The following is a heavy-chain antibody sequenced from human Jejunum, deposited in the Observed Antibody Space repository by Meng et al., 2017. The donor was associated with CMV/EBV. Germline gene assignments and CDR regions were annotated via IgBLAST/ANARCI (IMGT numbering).Heavy chain of an antibody. CDR1: YA. Sequence: YAIHWVRQAPGKGLEWVAVISFDGSNKYYADSVKGGFTISRDNSKNTLYLEVISLRAEDSAVYYCARDRIDCSRTSCPRGSLTYFDYWGQGTLVTVSS. D-gene: IGHD2-2*01. V-gene: IGHV3-30*04. J-gene: IGHJ4*02. CDR2: ISFDGSNK. CDR3: ARDRIDCSRTSCPRGSLTYFDY.